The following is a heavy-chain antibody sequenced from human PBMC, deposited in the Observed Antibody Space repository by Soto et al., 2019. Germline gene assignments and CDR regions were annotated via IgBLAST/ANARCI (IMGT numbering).Heavy chain of an antibody. V-gene: IGHV4-39*01. CDR2: IYYSGST. D-gene: IGHD2-15*01. CDR1: GGSISSSSYY. J-gene: IGHJ4*02. CDR3: ARQTYCSGGSCYLYYFDY. Sequence: SETLSLTCTVSGGSISSSSYYWGWIRQPPGKGLEWIGSIYYSGSTYYNPSLKSRVTISVDTSKNQFSLKLSSVTAADTAVYYCARQTYCSGGSCYLYYFDYWGQGTLVTVSS.